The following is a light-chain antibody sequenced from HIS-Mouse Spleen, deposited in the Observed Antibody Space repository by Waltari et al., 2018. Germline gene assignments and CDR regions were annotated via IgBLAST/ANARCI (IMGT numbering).Light chain of an antibody. CDR1: SSDVGSYNL. CDR2: EGS. J-gene: IGLJ2*01. CDR3: CSYAGSSTFVVV. Sequence: QSALTQPASVSGSPGQSITISCTGTSSDVGSYNLVSWYQQHPGKAPKLMIYEGSKRRSGVSNRFSGSKSGNTASLTISGLQAEDEADYYCCSYAGSSTFVVVFGGGTKLTVL. V-gene: IGLV2-23*03.